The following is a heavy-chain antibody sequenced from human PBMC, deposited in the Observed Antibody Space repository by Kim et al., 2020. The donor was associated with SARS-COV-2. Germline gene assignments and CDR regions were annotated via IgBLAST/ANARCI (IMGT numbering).Heavy chain of an antibody. V-gene: IGHV1-58*01. CDR3: AADISGYYDAFDI. J-gene: IGHJ3*02. CDR1: GFTFTSSA. CDR2: IVVGSGNT. D-gene: IGHD3-22*01. Sequence: SVKVSCKASGFTFTSSAVQWVRQARGQRLEWIGWIVVGSGNTNYAQKFQERVTITRDMSTSTAYMELSSLRSEDTAVYYCAADISGYYDAFDIWGQGTIVPVSS.